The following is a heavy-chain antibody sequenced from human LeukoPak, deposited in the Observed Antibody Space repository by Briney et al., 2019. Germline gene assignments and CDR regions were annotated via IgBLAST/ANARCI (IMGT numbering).Heavy chain of an antibody. CDR2: IYYTGSS. Sequence: PSETLSLTCTVSGGSISSNSYYWGWIRQSPGKGLEWIGSIYYTGSSYYNPSLKIRATISVDTSKNQFSLKLGSVTAADTAVYYCARTLEYFYYYMDVWGKGTTVTVSS. J-gene: IGHJ6*03. CDR1: GGSISSNSYY. D-gene: IGHD2/OR15-2a*01. V-gene: IGHV4-39*01. CDR3: ARTLEYFYYYMDV.